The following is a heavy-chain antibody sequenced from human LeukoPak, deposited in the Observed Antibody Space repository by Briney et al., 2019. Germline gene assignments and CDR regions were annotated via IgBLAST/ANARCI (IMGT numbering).Heavy chain of an antibody. CDR1: GFTFSSYS. CDR3: ARDSGKFGIAAAGSFWFDP. J-gene: IGHJ5*02. V-gene: IGHV3-21*01. CDR2: ISSSSSYI. D-gene: IGHD6-13*01. Sequence: PGGSLRLACAASGFTFSSYSMNWVRQAPGKGLEWVSSISSSSSYIYYADSVKGRFTISRDNAKNSLHLQMNSLRAEDTAVYYCARDSGKFGIAAAGSFWFDPWGQGTLVTVSS.